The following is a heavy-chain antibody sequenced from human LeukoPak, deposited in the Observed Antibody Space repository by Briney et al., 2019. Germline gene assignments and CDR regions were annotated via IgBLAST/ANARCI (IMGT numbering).Heavy chain of an antibody. V-gene: IGHV3-48*01. CDR3: ARENSLSGSYDWFDP. J-gene: IGHJ5*02. Sequence: GGSLRLSCAASGFTFSSYSMNWVRQAPGKGLEWVSYISSSSSTIYYADSVKGRFTISRDNAKNSLYLQMNSLRAEDTAVYYCARENSLSGSYDWFDPWGQGTLVTVSS. CDR1: GFTFSSYS. D-gene: IGHD1-26*01. CDR2: ISSSSSTI.